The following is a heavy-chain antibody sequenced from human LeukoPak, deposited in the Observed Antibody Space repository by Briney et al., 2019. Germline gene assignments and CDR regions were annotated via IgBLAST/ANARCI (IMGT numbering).Heavy chain of an antibody. CDR2: IKYDESEK. D-gene: IGHD5-24*01. CDR1: GFFFNSYW. Sequence: GGSLRLSCATSGFFFNSYWMTWVRQAPGKGLEWVANIKYDESEKYLEESVKGRFTISRDNAQNSLFLQMDSLRVEDTAVYYCVRGRDGSFWGRGTQVTVSS. V-gene: IGHV3-7*01. J-gene: IGHJ4*02. CDR3: VRGRDGSF.